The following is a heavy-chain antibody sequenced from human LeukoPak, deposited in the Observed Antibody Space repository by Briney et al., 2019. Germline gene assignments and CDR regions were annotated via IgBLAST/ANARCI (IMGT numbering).Heavy chain of an antibody. V-gene: IGHV4-34*01. CDR2: INHSGST. D-gene: IGHD6-19*01. CDR1: GGSFSGYY. CDR3: ARRRIGQWLVPMRYYYYYMDV. J-gene: IGHJ6*03. Sequence: SETLSLTCAVYGGSFSGYYWSWIRQPPGKGLEWIGEINHSGSTNYNPSLKSRVTISVDTSKNQFSLKLSSVTAADTAVYYCARRRIGQWLVPMRYYYYYMDVGGKGTTVTISS.